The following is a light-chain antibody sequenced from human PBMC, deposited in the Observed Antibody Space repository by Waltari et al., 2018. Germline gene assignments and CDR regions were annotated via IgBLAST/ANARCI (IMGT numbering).Light chain of an antibody. CDR2: AAS. CDR3: QQPRA. Sequence: DIQLTQSPSFLSASVGDRVTITSRASQGISSYLAWYQQKPGKAPKLLIYAASTLQSGVPSRFSGSGSGTEFTLTISSLQPEDFATYYCQQPRAFGQGTKLEIK. CDR1: QGISSY. V-gene: IGKV1-9*01. J-gene: IGKJ2*01.